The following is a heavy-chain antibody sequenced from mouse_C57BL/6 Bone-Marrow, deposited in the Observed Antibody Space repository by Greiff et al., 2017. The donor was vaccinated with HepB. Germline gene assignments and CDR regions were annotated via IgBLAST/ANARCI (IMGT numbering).Heavy chain of an antibody. CDR1: GFTFSDYY. V-gene: IGHV5-12*01. D-gene: IGHD2-3*01. CDR3: ARHDGYYGYFDV. J-gene: IGHJ1*03. CDR2: ISNGGGST. Sequence: EVQLQESGGGLVQPGGSLKLSCAASGFTFSDYYMYWVRQTPEKRLEWVAYISNGGGSTYYPDTVKGRFTISRDNAKNTLYLQMSRLKSEDTAMYYCARHDGYYGYFDVWGTGTTVTVSS.